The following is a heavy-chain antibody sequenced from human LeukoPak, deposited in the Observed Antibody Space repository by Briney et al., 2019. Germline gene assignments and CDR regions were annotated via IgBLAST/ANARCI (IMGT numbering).Heavy chain of an antibody. Sequence: GGSLRLSCAASGFTFSSYGMHWVRQAPGKGLEWVAVISYDGSNKYYADSVKGRFTISRDNSKNTLYLQMNSLRAEDTAVYYCAKTDGYNGIDYWGQGTLVTVSS. CDR2: ISYDGSNK. CDR3: AKTDGYNGIDY. V-gene: IGHV3-30*18. CDR1: GFTFSSYG. D-gene: IGHD5-24*01. J-gene: IGHJ4*02.